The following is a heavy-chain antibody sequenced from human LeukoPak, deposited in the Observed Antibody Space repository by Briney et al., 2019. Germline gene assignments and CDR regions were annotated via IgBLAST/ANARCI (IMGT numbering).Heavy chain of an antibody. CDR2: ISYSGST. CDR1: GGSISSDY. Sequence: NPSETLSLTCTVSGGSISSDYWSWIRQPPGKGLEWIGWISYSGSTTYNPSLKTRVTISVDTSKNQFSLKLSSVTAADTAVYCCARQASCSSTNCYPFDYWGQGTLVTVSS. D-gene: IGHD2-2*01. CDR3: ARQASCSSTNCYPFDY. V-gene: IGHV4-59*08. J-gene: IGHJ4*02.